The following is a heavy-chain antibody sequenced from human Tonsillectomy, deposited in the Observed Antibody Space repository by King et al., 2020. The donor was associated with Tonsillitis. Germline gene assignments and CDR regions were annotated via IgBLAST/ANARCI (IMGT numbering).Heavy chain of an antibody. CDR2: ITDSGASI. J-gene: IGHJ4*02. CDR1: GLTFSTYA. V-gene: IGHV3-23*04. Sequence: VQLVESGGGSVQPGGSLRLSCAASGLTFSTYAMSWVRQAPGKGLEWVSHITDSGASIYYADSVKGRFTISRDNSKNTLYLQMNSLRAEDTAVYYCAKSSMATVTLSYFDDWGQGTLVTVSS. D-gene: IGHD5-12*01. CDR3: AKSSMATVTLSYFDD.